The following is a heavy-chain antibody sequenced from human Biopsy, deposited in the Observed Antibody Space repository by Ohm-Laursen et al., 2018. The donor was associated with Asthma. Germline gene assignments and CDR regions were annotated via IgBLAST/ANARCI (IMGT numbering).Heavy chain of an antibody. Sequence: RSLRLSCSASGFNFHNYGMNWVRRAPGKGLEWVAQILFDGHKINYPDSVKGRFTISRDNSKNMVYLQMNSLRPEDTAVYYCAKDRVAGRSYYFDYWGQGSLVSVSS. CDR3: AKDRVAGRSYYFDY. CDR1: GFNFHNYG. J-gene: IGHJ4*02. D-gene: IGHD6-13*01. V-gene: IGHV3-30*18. CDR2: ILFDGHKI.